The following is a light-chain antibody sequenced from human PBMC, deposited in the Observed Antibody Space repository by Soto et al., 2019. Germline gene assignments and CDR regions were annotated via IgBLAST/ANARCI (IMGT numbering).Light chain of an antibody. J-gene: IGLJ2*01. CDR3: SSYTISSTLV. CDR1: DSDVGGYNY. V-gene: IGLV2-14*01. CDR2: GVT. Sequence: QSVLTQPASVSGSPGQSITISCTGTDSDVGGYNYVSWYQQHPGKAPKLIIYGVTNRPSGVSNRFSGSKSGNTASLTISGLQAEDEADYYCSSYTISSTLVFGGGTKLTVL.